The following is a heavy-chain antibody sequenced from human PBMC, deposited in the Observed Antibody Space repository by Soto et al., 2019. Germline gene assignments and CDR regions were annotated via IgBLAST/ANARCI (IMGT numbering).Heavy chain of an antibody. CDR3: ARGLICSGGTCYPRVFDS. D-gene: IGHD2-15*01. V-gene: IGHV4-34*01. CDR1: GGSFSGYY. J-gene: IGHJ4*02. CDR2: INHSGST. Sequence: QVHLQQWGAGLLKPSETLSLTCAVYGGSFSGYYWTWIRQPPGKGLEWIGEINHSGSTNYNPSLKSRVTLSVDTSKNQFSLQLTSVTAADTAVYYCARGLICSGGTCYPRVFDSWGQGTLVTVSS.